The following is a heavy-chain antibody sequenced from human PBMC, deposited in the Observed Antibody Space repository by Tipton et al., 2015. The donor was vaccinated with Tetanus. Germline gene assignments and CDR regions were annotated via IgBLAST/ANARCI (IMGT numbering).Heavy chain of an antibody. CDR1: GASISTYS. J-gene: IGHJ6*03. V-gene: IGHV4-59*01. Sequence: TLSLTCTVSGASISTYSWTWIRQSPGKGLEWIAYLYFSGNTNYNPSLKTRVTMSPDTSKNQVSPRLNSVTAADTAVYYCARAGEGGYDATMGFYYYYMDVWGKGTTVTVSS. D-gene: IGHD5-12*01. CDR2: LYFSGNT. CDR3: ARAGEGGYDATMGFYYYYMDV.